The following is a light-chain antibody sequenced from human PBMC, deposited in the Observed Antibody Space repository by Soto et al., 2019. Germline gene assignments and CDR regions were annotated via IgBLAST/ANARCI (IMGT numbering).Light chain of an antibody. V-gene: IGLV1-44*01. CDR1: SSNIGVNT. CDR3: VTWDASLNGVV. Sequence: QSVVTQPPSASGTPGQGVTISCSGSSSNIGVNTVNWYQQLPGTAPKLLIYSNNLRPSGVPDRFSGAKSGTSAALAISGVQSEEEAAYHCVTWDASLNGVVFGGGTKLTVL. CDR2: SNN. J-gene: IGLJ2*01.